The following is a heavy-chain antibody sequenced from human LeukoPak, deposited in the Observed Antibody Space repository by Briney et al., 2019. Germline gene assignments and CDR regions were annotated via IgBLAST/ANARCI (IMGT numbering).Heavy chain of an antibody. CDR2: MSSSGDIK. V-gene: IGHV3-48*01. D-gene: IGHD4-17*01. J-gene: IGHJ4*02. CDR1: GFTFSTYR. Sequence: GGSLRLSCAASGFTFSTYRVNWVRQVPGKGLEWVSDMSSSGDIKYCADSVKGRFTISRDNAKSSLYLQMNGLRAEDTAVYYCARHPHDHRDWWFDYWGQGTLVIVSS. CDR3: ARHPHDHRDWWFDY.